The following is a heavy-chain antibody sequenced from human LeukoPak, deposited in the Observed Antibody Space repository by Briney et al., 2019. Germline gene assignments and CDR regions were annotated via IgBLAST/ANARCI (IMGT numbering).Heavy chain of an antibody. CDR3: AELGITMIGGV. D-gene: IGHD3-10*02. CDR2: ISSSGSTI. Sequence: VRTLRLSCAPSGFIFTSYGMSSVRQAPGTGLKWVSYISSSGSTIYYADSVKGRFTISRDNAKNSLYLQMNSLRAEDTAVYYCAELGITMIGGVWGKGTTVTISS. J-gene: IGHJ6*04. CDR1: GFIFTSYG. V-gene: IGHV3-48*04.